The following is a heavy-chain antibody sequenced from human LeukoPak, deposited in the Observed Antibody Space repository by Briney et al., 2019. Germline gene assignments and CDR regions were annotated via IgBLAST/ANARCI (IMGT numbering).Heavy chain of an antibody. CDR1: GFSVSSYG. J-gene: IGHJ6*03. CDR2: MSYDGSKK. CDR3: AKYYGNYYYYYYMDV. V-gene: IGHV3-30*18. D-gene: IGHD4-11*01. Sequence: GGSLRLSCAASGFSVSSYGMHWVRQAPGKGLEWVSIMSYDGSKKYYADSVKGRFTVSRDNSKNTLYLQMSSLRAEDTAVYYCAKYYGNYYYYYYMDVWGKGTTVTVSS.